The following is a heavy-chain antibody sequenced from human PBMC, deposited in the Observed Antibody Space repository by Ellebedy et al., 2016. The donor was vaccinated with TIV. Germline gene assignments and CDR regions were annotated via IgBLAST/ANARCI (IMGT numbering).Heavy chain of an antibody. CDR3: ARDPFSGVYGAFDY. CDR1: GFMFSNYV. V-gene: IGHV3-23*01. CDR2: VSRSGDST. D-gene: IGHD5/OR15-5a*01. Sequence: GESLKISCAASGFMFSNYVMNWVRQTPEKGLEWVSSVSRSGDSTNDADSVKGRFTSSRNNSKNTLYLQMNSLRADDTAVYYCARDPFSGVYGAFDYWGLGTRVIVSS. J-gene: IGHJ4*02.